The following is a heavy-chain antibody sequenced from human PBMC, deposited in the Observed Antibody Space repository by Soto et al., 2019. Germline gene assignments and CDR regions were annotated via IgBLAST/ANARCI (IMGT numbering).Heavy chain of an antibody. V-gene: IGHV3-72*01. CDR2: LKDRSQNYAT. CDR1: GFSVSGWY. Sequence: EVHLVESGGDLVQPGGSARLSCAASGFSVSGWYMDWVRQAPGKGLEGVARLKDRSQNYATEYAASVKGRFTVSRHPSQNSIFLQMNSLKIEDTAVYYCAREGDARWLDSWGQGTLVTVS. CDR3: AREGDARWLDS. J-gene: IGHJ5*01. D-gene: IGHD1-26*01.